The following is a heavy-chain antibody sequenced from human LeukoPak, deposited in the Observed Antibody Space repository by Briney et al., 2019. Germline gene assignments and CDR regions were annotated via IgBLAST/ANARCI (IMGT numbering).Heavy chain of an antibody. V-gene: IGHV3-15*01. Sequence: GGSLRLSCVGSGFTFSSYDMNWVRQSPGKGLEWVGRIKSKTDGGTTDYAAPVKGRFTISRDDSKNTLYLQMNSLKTEDTAVYYCTAGTVLRWDAFDIWGQGTMVTVSS. J-gene: IGHJ3*02. CDR1: GFTFSSYD. D-gene: IGHD3-10*01. CDR2: IKSKTDGGTT. CDR3: TAGTVLRWDAFDI.